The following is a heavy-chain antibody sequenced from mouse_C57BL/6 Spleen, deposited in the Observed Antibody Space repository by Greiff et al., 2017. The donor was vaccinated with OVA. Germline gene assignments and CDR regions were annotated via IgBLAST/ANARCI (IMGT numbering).Heavy chain of an antibody. J-gene: IGHJ2*01. CDR2: IDPSDSYT. CDR3: STVVADYFDY. Sequence: VQLQQPGAELVMPGASVKLSCKASGYTFTSYWMHWVKQRPGQGLEWIGEIDPSDSYTNYNQKFKGKSTLTVDKSSSTAYMQLSSLTSEGSAVYYCSTVVADYFDYWGQGTTLTVSS. CDR1: GYTFTSYW. V-gene: IGHV1-69*01. D-gene: IGHD1-1*01.